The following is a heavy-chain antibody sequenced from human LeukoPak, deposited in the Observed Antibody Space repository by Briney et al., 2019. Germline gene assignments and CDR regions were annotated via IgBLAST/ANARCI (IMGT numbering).Heavy chain of an antibody. CDR2: ISSSGTTI. J-gene: IGHJ4*02. V-gene: IGHV3-48*04. Sequence: GGSLRLSCAASGFTFSTYSMNWVRQAPGKGLEWVSYISSSGTTIYYADSVKGRFTISRDNAKNSLYLQMNSLRAEDTAVYYCARRRDSGSLQHFDYWGQGTLVTVSS. CDR3: ARRRDSGSLQHFDY. D-gene: IGHD1-26*01. CDR1: GFTFSTYS.